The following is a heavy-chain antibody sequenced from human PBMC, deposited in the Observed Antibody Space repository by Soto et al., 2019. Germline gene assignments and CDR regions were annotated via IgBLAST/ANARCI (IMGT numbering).Heavy chain of an antibody. CDR1: GFTFTSSA. CDR3: AAVDKVGATPVDY. J-gene: IGHJ4*02. CDR2: IVVGSGNT. D-gene: IGHD1-26*01. V-gene: IGHV1-58*01. Sequence: SVKVSCKASGFTFTSSAVQWVRQARGQRLEWIGWIVVGSGNTNYAQKFQERVTITRDMSTSTAYMELSSLRSEDTAVYYCAAVDKVGATPVDYWGQGTLVTVSS.